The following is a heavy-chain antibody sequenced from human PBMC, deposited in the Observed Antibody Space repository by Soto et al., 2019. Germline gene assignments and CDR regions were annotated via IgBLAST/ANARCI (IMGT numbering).Heavy chain of an antibody. V-gene: IGHV3-9*01. CDR1: GFTFDDYA. CDR2: ISWNSGSI. Sequence: EVQLVESGGGLVQPGRSLRLSCAASGFTFDDYAMHWVRQAPGKGLEWVSGISWNSGSIGYADSVKGRFTISRDNAKNSLYLQMNSLRAEDSDLYYWAKAFNSGTVFASNWFDPWGQGTLVTVSS. CDR3: AKAFNSGTVFASNWFDP. D-gene: IGHD3-10*01. J-gene: IGHJ5*02.